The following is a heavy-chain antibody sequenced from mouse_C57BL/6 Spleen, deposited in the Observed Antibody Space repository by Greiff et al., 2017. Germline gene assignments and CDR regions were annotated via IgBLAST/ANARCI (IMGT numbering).Heavy chain of an antibody. CDR2: INPNNGGT. J-gene: IGHJ4*01. Sequence: EVKLQESGPELVKPGASVKMSCKASGYTFTDYNMHWVKQSHGKSLEWIGYINPNNGGTSYNQKFKGKATLTVNKSSSTAYMELRSLTSEDSAVYYCARASWDGGYYAMDYWGQGTSVTVSS. CDR3: ARASWDGGYYAMDY. D-gene: IGHD4-1*01. CDR1: GYTFTDYN. V-gene: IGHV1-22*01.